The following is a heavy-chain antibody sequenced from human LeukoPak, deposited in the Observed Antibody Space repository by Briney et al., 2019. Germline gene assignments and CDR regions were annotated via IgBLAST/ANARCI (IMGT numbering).Heavy chain of an antibody. J-gene: IGHJ4*02. CDR3: ARRRVTLVRGVDITSYYFDY. Sequence: GGSLRLSCAASGFTFDDYGMSWVRQAPGKGLEWVSGINWNGGSTGYTHSVKGRFTISRDNAKNSLYLQINSLRAEDTALYYCARRRVTLVRGVDITSYYFDYWGQGTLVTVSS. D-gene: IGHD3-10*01. CDR2: INWNGGST. CDR1: GFTFDDYG. V-gene: IGHV3-20*04.